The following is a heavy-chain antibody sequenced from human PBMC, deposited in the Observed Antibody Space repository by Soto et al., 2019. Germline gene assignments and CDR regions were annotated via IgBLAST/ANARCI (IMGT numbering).Heavy chain of an antibody. CDR2: IHQSGIT. Sequence: QVQLQESGPGLVKSSGTLSLTCAVSGGSISSTKWHTWVRQTPGKGLEWIGEIHQSGITNYNPSLLSRVTMSVDRSKNQFSLELTSVTAADTAVYFCVGQGDRAFTYAYWGQGTLVTVSS. CDR3: VGQGDRAFTYAY. CDR1: GGSISSTKW. J-gene: IGHJ4*02. D-gene: IGHD5-18*01. V-gene: IGHV4-4*02.